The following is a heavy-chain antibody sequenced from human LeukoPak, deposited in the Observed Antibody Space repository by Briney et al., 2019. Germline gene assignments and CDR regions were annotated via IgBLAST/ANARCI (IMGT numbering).Heavy chain of an antibody. CDR1: GFTFSSYT. J-gene: IGHJ4*02. V-gene: IGHV3-23*01. CDR2: INNRGSST. Sequence: GGSLRLSCAASGFTFSSYTMSWVRQAPGEGLEWLSAINNRGSSTYYAGSVKDRFTISRDNSENTLYLQTNSLTVDDTAVYFCAKERQTGDYFTSDYWGQGTLVTVSP. D-gene: IGHD4-17*01. CDR3: AKERQTGDYFTSDY.